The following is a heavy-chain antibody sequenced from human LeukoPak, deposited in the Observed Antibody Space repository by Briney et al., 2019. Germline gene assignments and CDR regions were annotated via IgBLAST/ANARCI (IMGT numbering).Heavy chain of an antibody. J-gene: IGHJ6*02. Sequence: SETLSLTCTVSGGSISSYYWSWIRQPPGKGLEWIGYIYYSGSTNYNPSLKSRVTMSVDTSKNQFSLKLSSVTAADTAVYYCARHLPTAAGTFYYYYGMDVWGQGTTVTVSS. D-gene: IGHD6-19*01. V-gene: IGHV4-59*08. CDR3: ARHLPTAAGTFYYYYGMDV. CDR2: IYYSGST. CDR1: GGSISSYY.